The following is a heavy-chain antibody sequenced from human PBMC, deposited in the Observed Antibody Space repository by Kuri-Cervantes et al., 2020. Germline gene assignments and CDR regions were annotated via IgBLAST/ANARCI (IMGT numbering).Heavy chain of an antibody. CDR1: GFTFSTYW. Sequence: GESLKISCAASGFTFSTYWIHWVRQTPGKGLVWVSRINIDGSSTNYADSVKGRFTISRDNSKNTLYLQMNSLRAEDTAVYYCAREYSSGWYVGNYYYGMDVWGQGTTVTVSS. D-gene: IGHD6-19*01. J-gene: IGHJ6*02. CDR3: AREYSSGWYVGNYYYGMDV. CDR2: INIDGSST. V-gene: IGHV3-74*01.